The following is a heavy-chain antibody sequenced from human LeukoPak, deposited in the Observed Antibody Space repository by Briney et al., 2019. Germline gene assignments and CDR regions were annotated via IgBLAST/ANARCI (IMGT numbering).Heavy chain of an antibody. CDR1: GFTVSSNY. J-gene: IGHJ4*02. Sequence: PGGSLRLSCAASGFTVSSNYMSWVRQAPGKGLEWVSVIYSGGSTYYADSVKGRFTISGDNSKNTLYLQMNSLRAEDTAVYYCAREGTSSGWYPFDYWGQGTLVTVSS. CDR3: AREGTSSGWYPFDY. V-gene: IGHV3-53*01. D-gene: IGHD6-19*01. CDR2: IYSGGST.